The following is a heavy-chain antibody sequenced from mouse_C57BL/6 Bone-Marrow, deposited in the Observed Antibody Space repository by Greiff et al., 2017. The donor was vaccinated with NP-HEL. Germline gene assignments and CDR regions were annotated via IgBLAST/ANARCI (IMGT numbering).Heavy chain of an antibody. Sequence: VQLVESGPGLVAPSQSLSITCTVSGFSLTSYAISWVRQPPGKGLAWLGVLWTGGGTNYNSALKSRLSISKDNSKSQVFLKMNRLQTDDTARYYCARNCEDGFGTYFDYWGQGTTLTVSS. CDR3: ARNCEDGFGTYFDY. J-gene: IGHJ2*01. CDR2: LWTGGGT. CDR1: GFSLTSYA. D-gene: IGHD2-3*01. V-gene: IGHV2-9-1*01.